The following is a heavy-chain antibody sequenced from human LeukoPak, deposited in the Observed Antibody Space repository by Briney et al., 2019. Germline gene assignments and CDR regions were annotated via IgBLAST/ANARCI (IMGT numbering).Heavy chain of an antibody. V-gene: IGHV3-23*01. CDR3: AKSGITMIVVALTFDI. CDR1: GFTFSSYA. J-gene: IGHJ3*02. D-gene: IGHD3-22*01. Sequence: GGSLRLSCAACGFTFSSYAMSWVRQAPGKGLEWVSAISGSGGSTYYADSVKGRFTISRDNSKNTLYLQMNSLRAEDTAVYYCAKSGITMIVVALTFDIWGQGTMVTVSS. CDR2: ISGSGGST.